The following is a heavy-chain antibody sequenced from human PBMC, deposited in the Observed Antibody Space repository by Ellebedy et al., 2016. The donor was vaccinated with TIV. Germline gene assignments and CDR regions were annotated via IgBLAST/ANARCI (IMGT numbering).Heavy chain of an antibody. CDR3: AREFLGHSPASTDY. J-gene: IGHJ4*02. Sequence: GGSLRLXCAASGFIFSSYGFVWVRQAQGKGLEWVAAISYEVHNKDYADSVKGRFTISRDNSKSVVFLEMNNLTTEDMATYYCAREFLGHSPASTDYWGQGTRVTVS. V-gene: IGHV3-30*03. CDR2: ISYEVHNK. CDR1: GFIFSSYG. D-gene: IGHD1-26*01.